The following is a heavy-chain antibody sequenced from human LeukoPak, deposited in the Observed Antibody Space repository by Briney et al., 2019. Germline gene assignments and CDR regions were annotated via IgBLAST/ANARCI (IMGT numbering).Heavy chain of an antibody. CDR3: ARDISYAAFDI. Sequence: PSETLSLTCTVSGGSISSYYWSWIRQPAGKGLEWIGRIYIRGSTKYNPSLKSRVTMSVDTSKNQFSLNLSSVTAADTAVYYCARDISYAAFDIWGQGTMVTVSS. V-gene: IGHV4-4*07. CDR1: GGSISSYY. D-gene: IGHD5-18*01. CDR2: IYIRGST. J-gene: IGHJ3*02.